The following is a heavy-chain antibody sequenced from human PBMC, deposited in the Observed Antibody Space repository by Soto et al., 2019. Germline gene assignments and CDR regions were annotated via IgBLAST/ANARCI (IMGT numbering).Heavy chain of an antibody. Sequence: ASVKVSCKASGYTFTSYGISWVRQAPGQGLEWMGWISAYNGNTNYAQKLQGRVTMTTDTSTSTAYMELRSLGSDDTAVYYCARGLRYFDWLLSGRPQFDYWGQGTLVTVSS. CDR2: ISAYNGNT. CDR3: ARGLRYFDWLLSGRPQFDY. D-gene: IGHD3-9*01. CDR1: GYTFTSYG. J-gene: IGHJ4*02. V-gene: IGHV1-18*04.